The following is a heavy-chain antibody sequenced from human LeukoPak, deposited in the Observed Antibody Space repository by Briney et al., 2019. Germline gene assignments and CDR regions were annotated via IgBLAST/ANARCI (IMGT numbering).Heavy chain of an antibody. CDR1: GFTFSSYW. Sequence: PGGSLRLSCAASGFTFSSYWMSWVRQAPGKGVEWVANIKQDGSEKYYVDSVKGRFTISRDNAKNSLYLQMNSLRAQDTAVYYCASNPSGPQNWNYFDYWGQGTLVTVSS. V-gene: IGHV3-7*01. CDR2: IKQDGSEK. J-gene: IGHJ4*02. D-gene: IGHD1-1*01. CDR3: ASNPSGPQNWNYFDY.